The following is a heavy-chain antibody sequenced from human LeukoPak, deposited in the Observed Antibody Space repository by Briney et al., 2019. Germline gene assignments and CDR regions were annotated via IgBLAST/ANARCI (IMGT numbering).Heavy chain of an antibody. J-gene: IGHJ6*02. V-gene: IGHV1-8*01. CDR3: ARPSFHCSSTSCYTGYGMDV. CDR2: MNPNSGNT. D-gene: IGHD2-2*02. CDR1: GYTFTSYD. Sequence: ASVKVSCKASGYTFTSYDINWVRQATGQGLEWMGWMNPNSGNTGYAQKFQGRVTMTRNTSISTAYMELSSLRSEDTAAYYCARPSFHCSSTSCYTGYGMDVWGQGTTVTVSS.